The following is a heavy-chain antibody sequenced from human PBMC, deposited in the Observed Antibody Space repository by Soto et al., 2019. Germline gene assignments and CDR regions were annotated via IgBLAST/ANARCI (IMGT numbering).Heavy chain of an antibody. CDR1: GGSFTSNNW. Sequence: QVQLQESGPGLVKPSGTLSLTCAVSGGSFTSNNWWTWVRQPPGQGLEWIGEIYRTGSTNYNPSPKSRVTISLDKSENQSSLKVTSLTAADTAVYYCASRDPGTSVDYWGQGTLVTVSS. CDR2: IYRTGST. J-gene: IGHJ4*02. D-gene: IGHD1-7*01. CDR3: ASRDPGTSVDY. V-gene: IGHV4-4*02.